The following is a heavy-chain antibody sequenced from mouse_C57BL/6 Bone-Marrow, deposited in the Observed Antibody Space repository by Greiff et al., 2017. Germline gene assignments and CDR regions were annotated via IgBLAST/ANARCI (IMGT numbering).Heavy chain of an antibody. D-gene: IGHD3-2*02. CDR1: GYTFTSYW. CDR2: IYPSDSET. V-gene: IGHV1-61*01. CDR3: ARWDGSG. J-gene: IGHJ4*01. Sequence: QVQLQQPGAELVRPGSSVKLSCKASGYTFTSYWMDWVKQRPGQGLQWIGNIYPSDSETHYHQQFKDNATLTVDKYSNTLYLQLISQTSEDPAFYYCARWDGSGWGQGTSVTVSS.